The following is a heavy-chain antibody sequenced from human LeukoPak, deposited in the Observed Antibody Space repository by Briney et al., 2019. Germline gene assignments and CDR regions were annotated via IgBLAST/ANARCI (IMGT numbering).Heavy chain of an antibody. CDR1: GFTVSSNY. CDR2: IYSGGGT. D-gene: IGHD6-19*01. Sequence: GGSLRLSCAASGFTVSSNYMSWVRQAPGKGLEWVSVIYSGGGTYYADSVKGRFTISRDNSKNTLYLQMNSLRAEDTAVYYCARASSSGRLYYYYYMDVWGKGTTVTVSS. J-gene: IGHJ6*03. V-gene: IGHV3-53*01. CDR3: ARASSSGRLYYYYYMDV.